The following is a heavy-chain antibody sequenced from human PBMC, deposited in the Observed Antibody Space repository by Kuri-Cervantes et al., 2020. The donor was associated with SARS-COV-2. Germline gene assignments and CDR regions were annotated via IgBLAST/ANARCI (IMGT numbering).Heavy chain of an antibody. D-gene: IGHD2-21*02. CDR1: GYTFTSYG. J-gene: IGHJ5*02. CDR2: ISAYNGNT. V-gene: IGHV1-18*01. CDR3: ATTTPFCGGDCPNWFDP. Sequence: ASVKVSCKASGYTFTSYGISWVRQAPGQGLEWMGWISAYNGNTNYAQKLQGRVTMTTDTSTSTAYMELSSLRSDDTAVYYCATTTPFCGGDCPNWFDPWGQGTLVTVSS.